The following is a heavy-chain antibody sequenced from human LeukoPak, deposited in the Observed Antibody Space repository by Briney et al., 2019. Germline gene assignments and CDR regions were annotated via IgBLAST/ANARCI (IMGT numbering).Heavy chain of an antibody. D-gene: IGHD6-19*01. Sequence: SETLSLTCTVSGGSISSGGYYWSCIRQHPGKGLEWIGYIYYSGSTYYNPSLKSRVTISVDTSKNQFSLKLSSVTAADTAVYYCARGSGWYPLFDYWGQGTLVTVSS. CDR3: ARGSGWYPLFDY. CDR1: GGSISSGGYY. J-gene: IGHJ4*02. CDR2: IYYSGST. V-gene: IGHV4-31*03.